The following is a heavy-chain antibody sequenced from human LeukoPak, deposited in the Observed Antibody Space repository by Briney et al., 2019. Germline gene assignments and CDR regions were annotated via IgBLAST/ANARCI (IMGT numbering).Heavy chain of an antibody. CDR3: ARATTYYDFWSGYYYFDY. D-gene: IGHD3-3*01. V-gene: IGHV1-18*01. CDR2: ISAYNGNT. Sequence: ASVKVSCKASGYTFTSYGISWVRQAPRQGLEWMGWISAYNGNTNYAQKLQGRVTMTTDTSTSTAYMELRSLRSDDTAVYYCARATTYYDFWSGYYYFDYWGQGTLVTVSS. CDR1: GYTFTSYG. J-gene: IGHJ4*02.